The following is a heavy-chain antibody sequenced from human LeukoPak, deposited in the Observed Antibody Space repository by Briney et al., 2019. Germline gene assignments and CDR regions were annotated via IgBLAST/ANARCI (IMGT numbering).Heavy chain of an antibody. J-gene: IGHJ4*02. D-gene: IGHD1-14*01. CDR1: GLRFSRFG. CDR3: ARASWVSTTDAVR. V-gene: IGHV3-23*01. Sequence: GGSLRPACAAYGLRFSRFGMSWVQQGAARGRGWISSIRGNGDTFCADSVKGRFTLSSDTSRHSVYFQLNNLRVEDTAIYYCARASWVSTTDAVRWGQGTLVTVSS. CDR2: IRGNGDT.